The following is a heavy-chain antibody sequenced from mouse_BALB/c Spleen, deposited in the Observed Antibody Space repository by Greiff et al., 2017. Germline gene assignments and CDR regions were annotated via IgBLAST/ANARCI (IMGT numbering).Heavy chain of an antibody. V-gene: IGHV14-1*02. CDR2: IDPENGNT. Sequence: VQLKESGAELVRPGALVKLSCTASGFTIKDYYMHWVRQRPEQGLEWIGWIDPENGNTIYDPKFQGKASITADTSSNTAYLQLSSLTSEDTAVYYCARVFYYRYDGFADWGQGTLVTVSA. CDR1: GFTIKDYY. J-gene: IGHJ3*01. CDR3: ARVFYYRYDGFAD. D-gene: IGHD2-14*01.